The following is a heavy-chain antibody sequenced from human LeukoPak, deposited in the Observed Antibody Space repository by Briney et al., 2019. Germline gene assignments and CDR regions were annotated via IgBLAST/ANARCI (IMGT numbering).Heavy chain of an antibody. J-gene: IGHJ4*02. CDR3: ARYGGNAHDY. D-gene: IGHD4-23*01. CDR2: IYYSGTT. CDR1: GGSISSGGYY. Sequence: SETLSLTCTVSGGSISSGGYYWGWIRQHPGKGLEWIGHIYYSGTTYYNPSLKSRVSISVDTSKNQFSLRLSSVTAADTAVYYCARYGGNAHDYWGQGTLVTVSS. V-gene: IGHV4-31*03.